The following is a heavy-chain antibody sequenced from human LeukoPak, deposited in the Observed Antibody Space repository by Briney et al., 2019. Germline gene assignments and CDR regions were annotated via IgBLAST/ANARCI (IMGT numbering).Heavy chain of an antibody. CDR1: GYTFTGYY. J-gene: IGHJ4*02. Sequence: RASVKVSCKASGYTFTGYYMNGVRQAPGQGLEWMGRINPNSGGTTYEKKFHGSVTMTWDTSTSTAYMELSRLRSDDTAVYYCARARIAAAGVTDNYWGQGTLVTVSS. CDR3: ARARIAAAGVTDNY. D-gene: IGHD6-13*01. V-gene: IGHV1-2*06. CDR2: INPNSGGT.